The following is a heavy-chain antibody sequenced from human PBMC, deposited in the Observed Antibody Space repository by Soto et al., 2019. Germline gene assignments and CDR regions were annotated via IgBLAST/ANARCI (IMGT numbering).Heavy chain of an antibody. D-gene: IGHD6-13*01. CDR1: GFTLTTYA. Sequence: PGGSLRLSCATSGFTLTTYAMSWVRQALGKGLERVSCIRGSGGTAYNVAAVKGRFTISRDNSKWTMYLQMNSLRAEDTAVYYRAKDKVRRRAAAPLDYWGQGSRVTVSS. CDR2: IRGSGGTA. V-gene: IGHV3-23*01. CDR3: AKDKVRRRAAAPLDY. J-gene: IGHJ4*02.